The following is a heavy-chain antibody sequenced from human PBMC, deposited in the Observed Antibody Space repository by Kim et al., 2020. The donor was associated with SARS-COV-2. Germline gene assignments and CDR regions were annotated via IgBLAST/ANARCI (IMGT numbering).Heavy chain of an antibody. J-gene: IGHJ3*02. CDR1: GFTFSSYG. V-gene: IGHV3-30*18. Sequence: GGSLRLSCAASGFTFSSYGMHWVRQAPGKGLEWVAVISYDGSNKYYADSVKGRFTISRDNSKNTLYLQMNSLRAEDTAVYYCAKDLIASGQLATADIWGQGTMVTVSS. CDR2: ISYDGSNK. CDR3: AKDLIASGQLATADI. D-gene: IGHD6-6*01.